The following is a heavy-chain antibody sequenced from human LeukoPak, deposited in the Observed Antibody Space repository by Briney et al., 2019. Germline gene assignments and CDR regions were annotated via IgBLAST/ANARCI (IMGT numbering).Heavy chain of an antibody. J-gene: IGHJ3*02. V-gene: IGHV4-34*01. CDR3: ARGLTMIVVAGAFDI. CDR1: GGSFSGYY. CDR2: INHSGST. D-gene: IGHD3-22*01. Sequence: SETLSLTCAVYGGSFSGYYWSWIRQPPGKGLEWIGEINHSGSTNYNPSLKSRVTISVDTSKNQFSLKLSSVTAADTAVYYCARGLTMIVVAGAFDIWGQGTMVTVSS.